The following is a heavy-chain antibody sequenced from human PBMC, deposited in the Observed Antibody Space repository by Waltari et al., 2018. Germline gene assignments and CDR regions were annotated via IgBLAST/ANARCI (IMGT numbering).Heavy chain of an antibody. Sequence: QVQLQESGPGLVKPSETLSLTCTVSGGSISSYYWSWIRQPAGKGLEWIGRIYTSGSTNYNPSLKIRVTMSVDTSKNQFSLKLSSVTAADTAVYYCARGYYYDSSGYYYYFDYWGQGTLVTVSS. D-gene: IGHD3-22*01. V-gene: IGHV4-4*07. CDR2: IYTSGST. J-gene: IGHJ4*02. CDR1: GGSISSYY. CDR3: ARGYYYDSSGYYYYFDY.